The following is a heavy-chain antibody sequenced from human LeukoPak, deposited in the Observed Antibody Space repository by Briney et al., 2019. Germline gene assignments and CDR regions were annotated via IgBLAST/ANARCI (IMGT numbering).Heavy chain of an antibody. D-gene: IGHD1-26*01. J-gene: IGHJ4*02. CDR1: GFIFNNYG. V-gene: IGHV3-23*01. CDR3: AKVHLTGSYYFFDN. Sequence: GGSLRLSCAVSGFIFNNYGLVWVRQAPGKGLEWVSSICSSSSYIYYADSVKGRFTISRDISKSTLNLQMNSLRAEDTAVYYCAKVHLTGSYYFFDNWGQGNLVTVSS. CDR2: ICSSSSYI.